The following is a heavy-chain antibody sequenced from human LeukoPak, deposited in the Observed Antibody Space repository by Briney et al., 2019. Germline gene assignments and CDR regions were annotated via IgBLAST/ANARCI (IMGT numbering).Heavy chain of an antibody. D-gene: IGHD6-6*01. CDR2: IIPIFGTA. J-gene: IGHJ3*02. Sequence: ASVKVSCKASGGTFSSYAISWVRQAPGQGLEWMGGIIPIFGTANYAQKFQGRVTITTDESTSTAYMELSSLRSEDTAVYYCARVWVAARPGDAFDIWGQGTMVTVSS. V-gene: IGHV1-69*05. CDR3: ARVWVAARPGDAFDI. CDR1: GGTFSSYA.